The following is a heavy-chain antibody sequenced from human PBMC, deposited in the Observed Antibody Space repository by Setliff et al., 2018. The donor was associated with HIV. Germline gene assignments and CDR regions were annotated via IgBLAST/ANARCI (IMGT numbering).Heavy chain of an antibody. CDR1: GFTFSRYS. D-gene: IGHD3-3*01. Sequence: PGGSLRLSCAASGFTFSRYSMNWVRQAPDKGLEVVSYISSSSTTIYYADSVKGRFTISRDNAKNSLYRQMNSLRAEDTAVYYCASVIPDFWSGWSFDYWGQGTLVTVSS. J-gene: IGHJ4*02. CDR3: ASVIPDFWSGWSFDY. CDR2: ISSSSTTI. V-gene: IGHV3-48*01.